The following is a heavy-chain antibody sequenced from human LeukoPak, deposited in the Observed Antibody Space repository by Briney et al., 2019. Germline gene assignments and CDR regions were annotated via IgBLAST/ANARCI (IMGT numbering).Heavy chain of an antibody. D-gene: IGHD6-13*01. CDR3: ARHRWSPYYYMDV. J-gene: IGHJ6*03. CDR2: IYHSGST. Sequence: SETLSLTCAVSGGSISSSNWWSWVRQPPGKGLEWIGEIYHSGSTNYNPSLKSRVTISVDTSKNQFSLKLSSVTAADTAVYYCARHRWSPYYYMDVWGKGTTVTISS. CDR1: GGSISSSNW. V-gene: IGHV4-4*02.